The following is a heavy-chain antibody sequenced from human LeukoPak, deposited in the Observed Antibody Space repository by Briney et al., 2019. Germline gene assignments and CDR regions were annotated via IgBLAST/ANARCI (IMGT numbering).Heavy chain of an antibody. D-gene: IGHD1-14*01. Sequence: PGGALRLSCAASGFTVITNDMTWVRQAPGKGLEWVSVLYSDGNTKYAVSVQGRFTISRDNSQNTLYLEMNSPSPDDTAVYYCARGVEPLAANTLAYWGQGTLVTVSS. J-gene: IGHJ4*02. CDR3: ARGVEPLAANTLAY. CDR2: LYSDGNT. CDR1: GFTVITND. V-gene: IGHV3-53*01.